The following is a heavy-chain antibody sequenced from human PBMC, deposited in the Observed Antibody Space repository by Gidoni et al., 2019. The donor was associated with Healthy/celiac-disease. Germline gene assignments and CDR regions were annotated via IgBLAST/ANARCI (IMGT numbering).Heavy chain of an antibody. V-gene: IGHV3-15*01. J-gene: IGHJ1*01. CDR2: IKSKTDGGTT. D-gene: IGHD3-22*01. CDR1: GFTFSNAW. Sequence: EVQLVESGGGLVKPGGSLRLSCAASGFTFSNAWMTWVRKAPGKGLEGVGRIKSKTDGGTTDYAAPVKGRFTISRDDSKNTLYLQMNSLKTEDTAVYYCTTEPENYYDSSGYYYTAEYFQHWGQGTLVTVSS. CDR3: TTEPENYYDSSGYYYTAEYFQH.